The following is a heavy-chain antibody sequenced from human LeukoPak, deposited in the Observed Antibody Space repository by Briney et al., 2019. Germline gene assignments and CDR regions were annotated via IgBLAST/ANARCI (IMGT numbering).Heavy chain of an antibody. CDR3: ARDASSGYSHYDY. Sequence: GGSLRLSCAASGFTSSSYSMNWVRQAPGKGLEWVSSISSSSSYIFYADSVKGRFTISRDNAKNSLYLQMNSLRAEDTAVYYCARDASSGYSHYDYWGQGTLVTVSS. CDR1: GFTSSSYS. J-gene: IGHJ4*02. V-gene: IGHV3-21*01. D-gene: IGHD3-22*01. CDR2: ISSSSSYI.